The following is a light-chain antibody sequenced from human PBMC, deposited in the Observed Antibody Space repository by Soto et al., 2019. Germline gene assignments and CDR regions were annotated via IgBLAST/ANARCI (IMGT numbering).Light chain of an antibody. Sequence: EIVMTQAPATLSVSPGERATLSCRASQSVSSNFAWYQQKPGQTPRLLIYGASTRATGTPARFSGSGSGTEFILTISSLQSEDFATYYCQQYNKWLWTFGQGTKVEI. J-gene: IGKJ1*01. CDR2: GAS. CDR1: QSVSSN. CDR3: QQYNKWLWT. V-gene: IGKV3-15*01.